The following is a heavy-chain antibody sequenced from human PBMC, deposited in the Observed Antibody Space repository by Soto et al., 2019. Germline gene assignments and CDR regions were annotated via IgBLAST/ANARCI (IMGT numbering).Heavy chain of an antibody. CDR1: GFSISSGYY. CDR2: IYLRGNT. CDR3: ARDWYRAGYNGDYFVY. Sequence: ETLSLTCTVSGFSISSGYYWGWIRQPPGKGLEWIGSIYLRGNTYYNPSLKSRVTISVDTSKNQFSLKLRSVTAADTAVYYCARDWYRAGYNGDYFVYLGHATPV. D-gene: IGHD1-26*01. V-gene: IGHV4-38-2*02. J-gene: IGHJ4*01.